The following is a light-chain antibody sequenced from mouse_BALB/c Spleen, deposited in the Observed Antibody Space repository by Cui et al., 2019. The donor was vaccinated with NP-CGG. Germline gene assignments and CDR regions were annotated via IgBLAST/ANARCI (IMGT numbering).Light chain of an antibody. Sequence: QAVLTQEPALTTSPGETVTLTCRSSTGAVTTRNYANWVQEKPDHLFTGLIGGTNNRAPGVPARFSGSLIGDKAALTITGAQTEDEAIYFCALWYSNHWVFGGGTKLTVL. V-gene: IGLV1*01. CDR3: ALWYSNHWV. J-gene: IGLJ1*01. CDR2: GTN. CDR1: TGAVTTRNY.